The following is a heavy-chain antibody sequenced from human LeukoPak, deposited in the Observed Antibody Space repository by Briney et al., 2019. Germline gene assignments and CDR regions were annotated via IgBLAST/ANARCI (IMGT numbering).Heavy chain of an antibody. J-gene: IGHJ4*02. Sequence: GASVKVSCKAPGYTFTGYYMHWVRQAPGQGLEWMGWINPNSGDSNYAQKFQGRVTMTRDTSISTAYMEMSRLRSDDTAVYYCARTLRKYQLLWDYWGQGTLVTVSS. CDR2: INPNSGDS. V-gene: IGHV1-2*02. CDR1: GYTFTGYY. CDR3: ARTLRKYQLLWDY. D-gene: IGHD2-2*01.